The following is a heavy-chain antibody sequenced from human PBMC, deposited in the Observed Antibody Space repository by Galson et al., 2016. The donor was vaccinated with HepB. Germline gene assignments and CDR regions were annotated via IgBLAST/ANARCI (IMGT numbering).Heavy chain of an antibody. D-gene: IGHD6-6*01. J-gene: IGHJ4*02. CDR2: IWYDGSNK. Sequence: SLRLSCAASGFTFSSFGMHWVRQAPGKGLEWVAVIWYDGSNKYYIDSVKGRFTISRDTSRNTLYLQMNSLRAEDTAVYYCARVAGGSSASRFDYWGQGTLVTVSS. CDR3: ARVAGGSSASRFDY. V-gene: IGHV3-33*01. CDR1: GFTFSSFG.